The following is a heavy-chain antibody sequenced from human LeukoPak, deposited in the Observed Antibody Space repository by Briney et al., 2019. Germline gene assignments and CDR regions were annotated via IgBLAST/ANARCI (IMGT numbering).Heavy chain of an antibody. D-gene: IGHD1-7*01. Sequence: SETLSLTCTVSGGSISSYYWSWIRQPPGKGLEWIGYIYYSGSTYYNPSLKSRVTISVDTSKNQFSLKLSSVTAADTAVYYCARGPTTRYWGQGTLVTVSS. J-gene: IGHJ4*02. CDR2: IYYSGST. V-gene: IGHV4-59*12. CDR3: ARGPTTRY. CDR1: GGSISSYY.